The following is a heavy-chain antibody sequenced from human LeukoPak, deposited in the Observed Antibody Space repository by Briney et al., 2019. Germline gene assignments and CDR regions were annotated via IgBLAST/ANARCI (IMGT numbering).Heavy chain of an antibody. CDR1: GGSISSYC. Sequence: SETLSLTCTVSGGSISSYCWSWIRQPPGKGLEWIGYIYYSGSTNYNPSLKSRVTISVDTSKNQFSLKLSSVTAADTAVYYCARRSASTNWYFDLWGRGTLVTVSS. CDR2: IYYSGST. D-gene: IGHD2-2*01. J-gene: IGHJ2*01. CDR3: ARRSASTNWYFDL. V-gene: IGHV4-59*08.